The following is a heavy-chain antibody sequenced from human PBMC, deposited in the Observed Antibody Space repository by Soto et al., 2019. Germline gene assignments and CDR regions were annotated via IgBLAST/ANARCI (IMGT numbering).Heavy chain of an antibody. D-gene: IGHD3-10*01. CDR1: GFTFSNAW. CDR2: IKSKTDGGTT. Sequence: PVGSLRLSCAASGFTFSNAWMSWVRQAPGKGLEWVGRIKSKTDGGTTDYAAPVKGRFTISRDDSKNTLYLQMNSLKTEDTAVYYCSSEYMVRGVILNYYYGMDVWGQGTTVTVSS. J-gene: IGHJ6*02. V-gene: IGHV3-15*01. CDR3: SSEYMVRGVILNYYYGMDV.